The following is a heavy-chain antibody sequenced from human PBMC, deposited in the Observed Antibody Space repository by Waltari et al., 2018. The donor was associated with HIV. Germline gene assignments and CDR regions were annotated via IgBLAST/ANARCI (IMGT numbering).Heavy chain of an antibody. CDR2: IYSTGNT. CDR3: ARGDVGDFWSGFFSL. Sequence: QVQLQESGPGLVRPSEALSLTCTVSGGSLSSGISYWSWVRQPAGKGLEWCGRIYSTGNTNDNPALMSRATISIDTSKNQLALKLTSVTAADTAMYYCARGDVGDFWSGFFSLWGQGTQVTVSS. CDR1: GGSLSSGISY. J-gene: IGHJ4*02. V-gene: IGHV4-61*02. D-gene: IGHD3-3*01.